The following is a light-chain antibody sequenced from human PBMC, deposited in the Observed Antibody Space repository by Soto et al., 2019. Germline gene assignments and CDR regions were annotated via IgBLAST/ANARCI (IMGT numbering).Light chain of an antibody. Sequence: IVLTQSPGTLSLSPGERATLSCRASQSVSSSYLAWYQQKPVQAPRLRIYATSRRATGSPDRFSGSGSGTAVTLTISRREPADVAVYYCQQYGSSPETFGQGTKVDIK. CDR1: QSVSSSY. J-gene: IGKJ1*01. CDR2: ATS. CDR3: QQYGSSPET. V-gene: IGKV3-20*01.